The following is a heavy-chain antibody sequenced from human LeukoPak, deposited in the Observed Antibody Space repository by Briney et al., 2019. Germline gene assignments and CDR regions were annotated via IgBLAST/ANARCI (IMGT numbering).Heavy chain of an antibody. CDR3: AREGTVRYFDWYPSDY. J-gene: IGHJ4*02. CDR2: ISAYNGNT. V-gene: IGHV1-18*01. CDR1: GFTFTNYA. D-gene: IGHD3-9*01. Sequence: ASVKVSCKASGFTFTNYAIDWMRQAPNQRLEWMGWISAYNGNTNYAQKFQGRVTMTTDTSTSTAYMELRSLRSDDTAVYYCAREGTVRYFDWYPSDYWGQGTLVTVSS.